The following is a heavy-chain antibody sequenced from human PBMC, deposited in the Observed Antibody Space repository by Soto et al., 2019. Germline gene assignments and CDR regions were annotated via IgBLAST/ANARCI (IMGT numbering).Heavy chain of an antibody. J-gene: IGHJ6*02. Sequence: EVQLVESGGGLIQPGGSLRLSCAASGFTVSSNYMSWVRQAPGKGLEWVSVIYSGGSTYYADSVKGRFTISRDNSKNTLYLQMNSLRAEDTAVYYCAKIVGATTHYYYGMDVWGQGTTVTVSS. D-gene: IGHD1-26*01. CDR2: IYSGGST. CDR3: AKIVGATTHYYYGMDV. V-gene: IGHV3-53*01. CDR1: GFTVSSNY.